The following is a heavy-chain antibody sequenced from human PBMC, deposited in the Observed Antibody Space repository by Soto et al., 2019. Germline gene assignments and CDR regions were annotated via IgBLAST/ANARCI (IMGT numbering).Heavy chain of an antibody. J-gene: IGHJ4*02. CDR2: INYRGNT. CDR3: ARGEESSVYFFHY. Sequence: PSETLSLTCTVSGGSISTYYWTWIRQPPGKGLEWIGYINYRGNTNYNPSLKSRLTISIDTSKNQFSLKLNSVTAADTTVYYCARGEESSVYFFHYWGPGTLVTLSS. V-gene: IGHV4-59*01. D-gene: IGHD2-21*01. CDR1: GGSISTYY.